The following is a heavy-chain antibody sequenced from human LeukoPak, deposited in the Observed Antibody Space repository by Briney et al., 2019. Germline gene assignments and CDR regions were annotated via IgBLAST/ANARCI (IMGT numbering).Heavy chain of an antibody. D-gene: IGHD3-10*01. V-gene: IGHV4-39*01. CDR3: ARVAYYGSGTLDY. Sequence: SETLSLTCTVSGGSISSSSYYWGWIRQPPGKGLEWIGNIYYNGTTNYNPSLKSRATISADTSKNQFSLKLSSVTAADTAVYYCARVAYYGSGTLDYWGQGTLVTVSS. J-gene: IGHJ4*02. CDR2: IYYNGTT. CDR1: GGSISSSSYY.